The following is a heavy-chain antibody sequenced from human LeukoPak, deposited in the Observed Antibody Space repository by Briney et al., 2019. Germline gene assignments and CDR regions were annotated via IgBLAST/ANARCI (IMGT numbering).Heavy chain of an antibody. CDR3: ASRPWDY. Sequence: GGSLRLSCAASGFTFSSYSMNWVRQAPGEGLEWVSYISSSSTIYYADSVKGRFTISRDNAKNSLYLQMNSLRAEDTAVYYCASRPWDYWGQGTLVTVSS. CDR1: GFTFSSYS. V-gene: IGHV3-48*01. CDR2: ISSSSTI. J-gene: IGHJ4*02.